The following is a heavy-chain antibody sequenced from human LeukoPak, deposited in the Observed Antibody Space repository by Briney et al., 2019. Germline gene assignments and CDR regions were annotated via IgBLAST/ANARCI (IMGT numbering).Heavy chain of an antibody. J-gene: IGHJ5*02. V-gene: IGHV4-59*01. CDR1: GGSISIYY. D-gene: IGHD6-13*01. CDR3: ARDRHSSSARFDP. CDR2: IYYSGST. Sequence: SETLSLTCTVAGGSISIYYWSWIRQPRGKGPEWIGYIYYSGSTNYNPSLKSRVTISVDTSKNQFSLKLSSVTAADTAVYYCARDRHSSSARFDPWGQGTLVTVSS.